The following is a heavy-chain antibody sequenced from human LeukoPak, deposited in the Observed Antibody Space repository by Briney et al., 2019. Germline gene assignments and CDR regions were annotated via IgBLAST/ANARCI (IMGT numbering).Heavy chain of an antibody. CDR3: ASYGDYFDY. CDR1: GGSISSGGYS. D-gene: IGHD4-17*01. Sequence: SETLSLTCAVSGGSISSGGYSWSWIRQPPGKGLEWIGYIYHSGSTYYNPSLKSRVTISVDTSKNQFSLKLSSVTAADTAVYYCASYGDYFDYWGQGTLVTVSS. J-gene: IGHJ4*02. V-gene: IGHV4-30-2*05. CDR2: IYHSGST.